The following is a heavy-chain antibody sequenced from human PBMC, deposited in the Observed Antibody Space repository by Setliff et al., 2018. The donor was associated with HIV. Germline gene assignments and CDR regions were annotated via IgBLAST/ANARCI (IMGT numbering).Heavy chain of an antibody. CDR3: ARGLAVAGKSYYSYYYMDV. CDR1: GHTFTNYD. J-gene: IGHJ6*03. Sequence: SVKVSCKPPGHTFTNYDIHWMRRAPGQGLEWMGWMNPNSGVSGYALKFHDRVTMTRDTSITTLYMELSSLRSEDTAVYYCARGLAVAGKSYYSYYYMDVWGKGTTVTVSS. V-gene: IGHV1-8*01. CDR2: MNPNSGVS. D-gene: IGHD6-19*01.